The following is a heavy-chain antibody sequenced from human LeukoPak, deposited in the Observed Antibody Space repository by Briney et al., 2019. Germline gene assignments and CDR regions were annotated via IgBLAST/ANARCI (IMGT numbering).Heavy chain of an antibody. CDR3: ARVNGLPDY. J-gene: IGHJ4*02. CDR2: MNPKSGNT. V-gene: IGHV1-8*01. D-gene: IGHD2-8*01. Sequence: ASVKVSCKASAYTFTSYDINWVRHATGQGLEWMGWMNPKSGNTGSAQKFQGKVTMTRDTSINTAYMEVSSLTFEDTAICYCARVNGLPDYWGQGTLVTVSS. CDR1: AYTFTSYD.